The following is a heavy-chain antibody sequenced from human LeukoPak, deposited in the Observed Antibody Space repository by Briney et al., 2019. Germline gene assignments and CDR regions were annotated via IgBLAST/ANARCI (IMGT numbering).Heavy chain of an antibody. CDR2: ISGSGGST. CDR3: AKDLLGWDTAMVENWFDP. V-gene: IGHV3-23*01. J-gene: IGHJ5*02. CDR1: GFTFSSYA. Sequence: GGSLRLSCAASGFTFSSYAMSWVRQAPGKGLEWVSAISGSGGSTYYADSVKGRFTISRDNSKNTLYLQMNSLRAEDTAVYYCAKDLLGWDTAMVENWFDPWGQGTLVTVSS. D-gene: IGHD5-18*01.